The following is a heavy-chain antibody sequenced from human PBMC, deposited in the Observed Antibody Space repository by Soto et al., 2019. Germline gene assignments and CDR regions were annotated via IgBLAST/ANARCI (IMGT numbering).Heavy chain of an antibody. CDR3: ATDSNYDVSNSF. V-gene: IGHV1-69*13. CDR2: ILPASAPP. Sequence: SVKVSCKASGGTLNNYAINWVRQAPGQGLEWMGGILPASAPPDYAQKFQGRVSITADHSTSTVYMELSRLKSDDTAVYFCATDSNYDVSNSFWGQGTLVTVSS. CDR1: GGTLNNYA. D-gene: IGHD3-3*01. J-gene: IGHJ4*02.